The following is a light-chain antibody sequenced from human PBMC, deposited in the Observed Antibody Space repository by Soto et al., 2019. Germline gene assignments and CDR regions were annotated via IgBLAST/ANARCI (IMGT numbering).Light chain of an antibody. Sequence: QSALTQPASVSGSPGQSITISCTGTSSDVGGYRFVSWYQHHPGEAPKLIIYEVSNRPSGVSSRFSGSKSGNTASLTISGLQAEDESLYYCSSKSSGSTPVFFGGGTKLTVL. CDR3: SSKSSGSTPVF. J-gene: IGLJ2*01. CDR2: EVS. CDR1: SSDVGGYRF. V-gene: IGLV2-14*01.